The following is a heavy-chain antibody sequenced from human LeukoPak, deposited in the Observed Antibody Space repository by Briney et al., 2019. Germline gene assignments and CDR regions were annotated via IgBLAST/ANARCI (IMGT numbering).Heavy chain of an antibody. CDR2: IYSGGST. V-gene: IGHV3-53*01. D-gene: IGHD3-22*01. CDR3: ARGRYYDSSGYFFDY. Sequence: PGGSLRLSCAASGLTVSSNYMSWVRQAPGKGLEWVSVIYSGGSTYYADSVKGRFTISRDNSKNTLYLQMNSLRAEDTAVYYCARGRYYDSSGYFFDYWGQGTLVTVSS. CDR1: GLTVSSNY. J-gene: IGHJ4*02.